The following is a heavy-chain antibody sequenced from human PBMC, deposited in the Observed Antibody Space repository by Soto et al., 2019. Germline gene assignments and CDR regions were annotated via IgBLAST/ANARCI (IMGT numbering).Heavy chain of an antibody. J-gene: IGHJ6*02. Sequence: ASVKVSCKASGYTFTSYGISWVRQAPGQGLEWMGWISAYNGNTNYAQKLQGRVTMTTDTSTSTAYMELRSLRSDDTAVYYCARDVGLYCSSTSCYRGNYYYGMEVWGQGTTVTVSS. CDR2: ISAYNGNT. D-gene: IGHD2-2*01. CDR3: ARDVGLYCSSTSCYRGNYYYGMEV. V-gene: IGHV1-18*04. CDR1: GYTFTSYG.